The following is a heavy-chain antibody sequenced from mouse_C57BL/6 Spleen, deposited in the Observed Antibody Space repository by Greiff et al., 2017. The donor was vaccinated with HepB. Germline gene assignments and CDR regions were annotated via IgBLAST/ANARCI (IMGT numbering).Heavy chain of an antibody. CDR3: ARLYGYDEGFAY. D-gene: IGHD2-2*01. Sequence: QVQLQQPGAELVRPGSSVKLSCKASGYTFTSYWMHWVKQRPIQGLEWIGNIDPSDSETHYNQKFKDKATLTVDKSSSTAYMQLSSLTSEDSAVYYCARLYGYDEGFAYWGQGTLVTVAA. CDR1: GYTFTSYW. J-gene: IGHJ3*01. CDR2: IDPSDSET. V-gene: IGHV1-52*01.